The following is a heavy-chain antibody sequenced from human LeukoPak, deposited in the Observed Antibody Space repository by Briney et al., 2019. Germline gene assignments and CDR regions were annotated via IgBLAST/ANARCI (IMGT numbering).Heavy chain of an antibody. CDR1: ALTFITHN. D-gene: IGHD2-21*02. CDR2: ISSTSTYT. Sequence: GQSLTLSCAASALTFITHNMNWVRRAPGKGLEWVSYISSTSTYTFYAESVKGRFTISRDNTKNSLYLQMNSLRVDDTAIYYCVTGGDPLASWGQGTLVTVPS. CDR3: VTGGDPLAS. V-gene: IGHV3-21*01. J-gene: IGHJ4*02.